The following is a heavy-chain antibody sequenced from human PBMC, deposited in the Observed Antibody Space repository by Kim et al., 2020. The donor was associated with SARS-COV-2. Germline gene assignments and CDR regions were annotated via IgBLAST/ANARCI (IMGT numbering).Heavy chain of an antibody. J-gene: IGHJ6*03. D-gene: IGHD3-10*01. CDR2: IIPIFGTA. Sequence: SVKVSCKASGGTFSSYAISWVRQAPGQGLEWMGGIIPIFGTANYAHKFQGRVTITADESTSTAYMELSSLRSEDTAVYYCAGLWFRELFPGYYYMDVWGKGTTVTVSS. CDR3: AGLWFRELFPGYYYMDV. V-gene: IGHV1-69*13. CDR1: GGTFSSYA.